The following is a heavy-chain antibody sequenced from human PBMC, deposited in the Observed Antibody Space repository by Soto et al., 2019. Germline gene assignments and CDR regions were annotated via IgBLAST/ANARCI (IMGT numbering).Heavy chain of an antibody. J-gene: IGHJ4*02. Sequence: GGSLRLSCAASGFTFSSYGMHWVRQAPGKGLEWVAVISYDGSNKYYADSVKGRFTISRDNSKNTLYLQMNSLRAEDTAVYYCAKDYDFWSGSRGLTDYWGQGTLVTVSS. D-gene: IGHD3-3*01. CDR1: GFTFSSYG. CDR3: AKDYDFWSGSRGLTDY. V-gene: IGHV3-30*18. CDR2: ISYDGSNK.